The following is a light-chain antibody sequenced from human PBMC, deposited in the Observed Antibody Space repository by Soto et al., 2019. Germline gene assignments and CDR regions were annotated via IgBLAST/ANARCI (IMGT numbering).Light chain of an antibody. J-gene: IGKJ4*01. Sequence: EIVLTQSPGTLSLSPGERATLSCRASQSVGNNFLAWYQQKPGQPPRLLVFHGSTRATGIPDRFSGGGSGADFTLSISRLEPEDFAVYFCHQYANAPLTFGGGTKVEI. V-gene: IGKV3-20*01. CDR3: HQYANAPLT. CDR1: QSVGNNF. CDR2: HGS.